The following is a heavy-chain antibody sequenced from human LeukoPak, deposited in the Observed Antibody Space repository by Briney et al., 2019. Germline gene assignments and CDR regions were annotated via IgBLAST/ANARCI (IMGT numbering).Heavy chain of an antibody. V-gene: IGHV3-30-3*01. CDR3: ARARTVTGLGAY. CDR2: ISYDGNNK. Sequence: GGSLRLSCAASGFTFNSYAMSWVRQAPGKGLEWVAIISYDGNNKYYTDSVRGRFTISRDNSKNTLYLQMNSLRAEDTAVYYCARARTVTGLGAYWGQGTLVTVSS. CDR1: GFTFNSYA. D-gene: IGHD1-20*01. J-gene: IGHJ4*02.